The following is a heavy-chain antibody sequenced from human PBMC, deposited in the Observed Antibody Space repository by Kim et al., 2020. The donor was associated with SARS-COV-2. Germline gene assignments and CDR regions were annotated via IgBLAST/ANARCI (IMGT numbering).Heavy chain of an antibody. D-gene: IGHD3-16*02. Sequence: ASVKVSCKASGYTFTSYGISWVRQAPGQGLEWMGWISAYNGNTNYAQKLQGRATMTTDTSPSTAYMALRSLSSDDTAVYYCARDHMITFGGVIVNYGMDVSGPRNTGTLSS. CDR1: GYTFTSYG. CDR3: ARDHMITFGGVIVNYGMDV. V-gene: IGHV1-18*01. J-gene: IGHJ6*02. CDR2: ISAYNGNT.